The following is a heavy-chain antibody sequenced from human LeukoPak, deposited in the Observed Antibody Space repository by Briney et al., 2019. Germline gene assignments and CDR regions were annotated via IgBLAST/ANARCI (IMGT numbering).Heavy chain of an antibody. J-gene: IGHJ4*02. CDR3: TTGDSASEG. Sequence: PGGSLRLSCAASEVTFSSYAMSWVRQAPGKGLEWVGRIKSKTDGGTTDYAAPVKGRFAISRDDSNNTLYLQINSLKTEDTAVYYCTTGDSASEGWGQGTLVTVSS. CDR1: EVTFSSYA. CDR2: IKSKTDGGTT. D-gene: IGHD5-18*01. V-gene: IGHV3-15*01.